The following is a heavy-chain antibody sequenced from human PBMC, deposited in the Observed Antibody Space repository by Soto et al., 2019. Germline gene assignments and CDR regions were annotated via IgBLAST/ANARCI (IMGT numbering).Heavy chain of an antibody. D-gene: IGHD3-10*01. Sequence: SETLSLTCTVSGGSISSSSYYWGWIRQPPGKGLEWIGSIYYSGSTYYNPSLKSRVTISVDTSKNQFSLKLSSVTAADTAVYYCARPYGSGSYYNLPYYYGMDVWGQGTTVTVSS. CDR1: GGSISSSSYY. J-gene: IGHJ6*02. CDR3: ARPYGSGSYYNLPYYYGMDV. V-gene: IGHV4-39*01. CDR2: IYYSGST.